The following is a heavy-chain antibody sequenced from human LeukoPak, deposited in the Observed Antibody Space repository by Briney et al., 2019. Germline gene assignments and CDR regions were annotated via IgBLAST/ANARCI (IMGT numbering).Heavy chain of an antibody. D-gene: IGHD5-18*01. CDR1: GFTFSSYG. V-gene: IGHV3-30*18. CDR2: ISYDGSNK. CDR3: AKEKVDTAMGYYYYYGMDV. J-gene: IGHJ6*02. Sequence: GGSLRLSCAASGFTFSSYGMHWVRQAPGKGLEWVAVISYDGSNKYYADSVKGRFTISRDNSKNTLYLQMNSLRAEDTAVYYCAKEKVDTAMGYYYYYGMDVWGQGTTVTVSS.